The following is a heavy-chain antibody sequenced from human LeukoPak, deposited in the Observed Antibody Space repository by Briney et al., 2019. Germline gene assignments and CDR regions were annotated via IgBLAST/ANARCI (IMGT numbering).Heavy chain of an antibody. CDR1: GYTFTGYY. D-gene: IGHD6-13*01. J-gene: IGHJ3*02. CDR2: INPNSGGT. CDR3: ATCIAAALGAFDI. V-gene: IGHV1-2*06. Sequence: ASVKVSCKASGYTFTGYYMHWVRQAPGQGLEWMGRINPNSGGTNYAQKFQGRVTMTRDTSISTAYMELSRLRSDDTAEYYCATCIAAALGAFDIWGQGTMVTVSS.